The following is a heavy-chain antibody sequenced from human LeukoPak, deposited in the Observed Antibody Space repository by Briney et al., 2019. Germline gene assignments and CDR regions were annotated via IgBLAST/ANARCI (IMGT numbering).Heavy chain of an antibody. CDR1: GGSISSGSYY. J-gene: IGHJ6*03. D-gene: IGHD5-12*01. CDR3: ARVNFPRGYSGYAYTNYYYYMDV. CDR2: IYTSGST. Sequence: PSQTLSLTCTVSGGSISSGSYYWSWIRQPAGKGLEWIGRIYTSGSTNYNPSLKSRVTISVDTSKNQFSLKLSSVTAADTAVYYCARVNFPRGYSGYAYTNYYYYMDVWGKGTTVTISS. V-gene: IGHV4-61*02.